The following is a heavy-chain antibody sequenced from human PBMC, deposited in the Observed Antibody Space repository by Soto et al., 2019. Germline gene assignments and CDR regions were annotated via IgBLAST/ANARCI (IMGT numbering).Heavy chain of an antibody. CDR3: ARHTPAISISDH. Sequence: QLQLQESGPGLVKPSETLSLTCTVSGGSISSSSYYWGWIRQPPGKGLEWIGSIYYSGSTYYNPSLTSRVAISVDTSTNQFSLRRSSVTAADTAVYYCARHTPAISISDHWGQGTLVTVSS. D-gene: IGHD2-15*01. J-gene: IGHJ4*02. CDR1: GGSISSSSYY. V-gene: IGHV4-39*01. CDR2: IYYSGST.